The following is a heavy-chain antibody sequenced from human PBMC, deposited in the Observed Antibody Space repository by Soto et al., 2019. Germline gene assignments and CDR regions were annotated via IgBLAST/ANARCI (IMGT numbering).Heavy chain of an antibody. J-gene: IGHJ6*02. V-gene: IGHV1-69*13. CDR2: IIPIFGTA. Sequence: SVKVPCKASGGTFSSYAISWVRQAPGQGLEWMGGIIPIFGTANYAQKFQGRVTITADESTSTAYMELSSLRSEDTAVYYCARPYDITTQYYYYCGMDVWGQGTTVTVSS. CDR3: ARPYDITTQYYYYCGMDV. CDR1: GGTFSSYA. D-gene: IGHD3-9*01.